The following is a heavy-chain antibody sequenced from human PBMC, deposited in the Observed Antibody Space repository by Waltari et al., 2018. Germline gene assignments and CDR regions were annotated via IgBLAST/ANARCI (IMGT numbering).Heavy chain of an antibody. V-gene: IGHV4-39*01. D-gene: IGHD5-12*01. J-gene: IGHJ3*01. Sequence: QLQLQESGPRLAGPSETLSRICRVSGFSITSTSNYWAWVRQSPGQGLEWIGTVSYSGTTYISPSLKSRVSVSRDTSKNQVSLILGSVTTADMAVYYCATYIGASVGTAAFDVWGQGTMVTVSS. CDR2: VSYSGTT. CDR3: ATYIGASVGTAAFDV. CDR1: GFSITSTSNY.